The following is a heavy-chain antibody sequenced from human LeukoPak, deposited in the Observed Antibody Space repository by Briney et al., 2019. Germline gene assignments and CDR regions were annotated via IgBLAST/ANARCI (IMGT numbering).Heavy chain of an antibody. CDR3: ARDRSKNRWDYGEYARNDC. Sequence: ASVKVSCKASGYTFTSYYMHWVRQAPGQGLEWMGIINPSGGSTSYAQKFQGRVTMTRDTSTSTVYMELSSLRSEDTAVYYCARDRSKNRWDYGEYARNDCWGQGTLVTVSS. CDR2: INPSGGST. V-gene: IGHV1-46*01. D-gene: IGHD4-17*01. CDR1: GYTFTSYY. J-gene: IGHJ4*02.